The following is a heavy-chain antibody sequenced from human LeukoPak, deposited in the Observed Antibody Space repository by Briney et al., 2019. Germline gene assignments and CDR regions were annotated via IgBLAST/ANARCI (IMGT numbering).Heavy chain of an antibody. Sequence: GGSLRLSCAASGFTFSSYSMNWVRQAPGKGLEWVSYISSSSSTIYYADSVKGRFTISRDNAKNSLYLQMNSLRAEDTAVYYCFAVMVRGVSYGMDVWGQGTTVTVSS. J-gene: IGHJ6*02. CDR1: GFTFSSYS. CDR2: ISSSSSTI. D-gene: IGHD3-10*01. V-gene: IGHV3-48*04. CDR3: FAVMVRGVSYGMDV.